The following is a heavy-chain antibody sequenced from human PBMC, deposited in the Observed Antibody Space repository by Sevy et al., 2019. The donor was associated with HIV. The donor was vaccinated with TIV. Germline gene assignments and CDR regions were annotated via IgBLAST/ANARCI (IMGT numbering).Heavy chain of an antibody. CDR1: GFTFSSYG. CDR3: ARDCSSTSCLWGLDV. CDR2: IWYDGSNK. V-gene: IGHV3-33*01. J-gene: IGHJ6*02. Sequence: GGSLRLSCAASGFTFSSYGMHWVRQAPGKGLEWVAVIWYDGSNKYYADSVKGRFTISRDNAKNSLFLQMNSLRAEDTALYYCARDCSSTSCLWGLDVWGQRTTVTVSS. D-gene: IGHD2-2*01.